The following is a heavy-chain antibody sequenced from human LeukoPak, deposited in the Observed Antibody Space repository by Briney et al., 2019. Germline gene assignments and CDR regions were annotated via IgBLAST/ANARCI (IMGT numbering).Heavy chain of an antibody. CDR3: TTPLGRSDY. V-gene: IGHV3-15*01. Sequence: PGGSLRLSCAASGFTFSSYSIHWVRQAPGKGLEWVGRIKSRADGGTTDYAAPVKDRFTISRDDSKNTLYPQMNSLKIEDTAMYYCTTPLGRSDYWGQGTLVIVSS. CDR1: GFTFSSYS. CDR2: IKSRADGGTT. J-gene: IGHJ4*02.